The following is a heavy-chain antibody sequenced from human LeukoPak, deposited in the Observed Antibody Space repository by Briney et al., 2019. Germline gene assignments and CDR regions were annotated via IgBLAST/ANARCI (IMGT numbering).Heavy chain of an antibody. D-gene: IGHD6-6*01. CDR1: GYTFTGYY. Sequence: ASVKVSCKASGYTFTGYYMHWVRQAPGQGLEWMGWINPNSGGTNYAQKFQGRVTMTRDTSISTAYMELSRLRSDDTAVYYCANGNSIAARGLYYYMDVWGKGTTVTVSS. J-gene: IGHJ6*03. CDR3: ANGNSIAARGLYYYMDV. CDR2: INPNSGGT. V-gene: IGHV1-2*02.